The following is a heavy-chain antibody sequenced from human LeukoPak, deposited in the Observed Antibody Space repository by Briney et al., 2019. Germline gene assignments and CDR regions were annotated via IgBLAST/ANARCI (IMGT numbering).Heavy chain of an antibody. CDR2: ISSTSSAI. Sequence: GGSLRLSCVASGFTFSTYSMNWARQAPGKGLEWLSYISSTSSAIYYADSVKGRFTISRDNAKNSLYLQMNSLRAEDTAVYYCAGVPAPYYFDYWGQGTLVTVSS. CDR3: AGVPAPYYFDY. J-gene: IGHJ4*02. CDR1: GFTFSTYS. V-gene: IGHV3-48*04. D-gene: IGHD2-2*01.